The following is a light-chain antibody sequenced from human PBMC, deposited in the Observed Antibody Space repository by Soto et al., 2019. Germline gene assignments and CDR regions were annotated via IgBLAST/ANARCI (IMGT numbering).Light chain of an antibody. V-gene: IGKV3-20*01. Sequence: EVVLTQSPGTLSLSPGESATLSCRASQSVSSSYLAWYQQKPGQAPRLLIYGASSRATGVPDRFSGSGSGTDFTLTISSLEPEDLAVYYCQQYGSSPVTFGQGTKVEIK. CDR3: QQYGSSPVT. CDR1: QSVSSSY. J-gene: IGKJ1*01. CDR2: GAS.